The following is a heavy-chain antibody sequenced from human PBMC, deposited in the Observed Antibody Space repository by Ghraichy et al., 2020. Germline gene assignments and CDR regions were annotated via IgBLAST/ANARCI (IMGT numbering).Heavy chain of an antibody. D-gene: IGHD3-10*01. J-gene: IGHJ6*02. CDR3: ARDMRYYGSGTYLLHGMDV. CDR1: GGSISNSNW. Sequence: GSLSLTCTVSGGSISNSNWWSWVRPPPGKGLEWIGDIYHTGSTDFNPSLKSRVTISVDKSKNYFSLKVTSVTAADTAVYYCARDMRYYGSGTYLLHGMDVWGQGTTVTVSS. V-gene: IGHV4-4*02. CDR2: IYHTGST.